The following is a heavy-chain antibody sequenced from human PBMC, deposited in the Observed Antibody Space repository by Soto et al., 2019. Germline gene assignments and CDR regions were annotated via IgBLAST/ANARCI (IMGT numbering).Heavy chain of an antibody. CDR1: GYTFTSYD. V-gene: IGHV1-8*01. Sequence: QVQLVQFGAEVKKPGASVKVSCKASGYTFTSYDINWVRQAPGQGLEWMGWMNPNSGNTGYAPKFQGRVTMTRNTSISTGYTEPSSLSSADTAVYYFERYHDDGDLGHYWGQGPLVTVSS. CDR2: MNPNSGNT. J-gene: IGHJ4*02. CDR3: ERYHDDGDLGHY. D-gene: IGHD4-17*01.